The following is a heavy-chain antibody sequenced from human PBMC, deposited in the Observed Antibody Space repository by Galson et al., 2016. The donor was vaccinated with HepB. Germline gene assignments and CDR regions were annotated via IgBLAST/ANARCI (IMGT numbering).Heavy chain of an antibody. D-gene: IGHD2-2*01. V-gene: IGHV4-4*02. Sequence: SLRLSCAASGFTFTDAWMNWVRQAPGKGLEWIATIFQSGNTHHNPSLKSRVTISVDTSKNQLSLRLSSVTAADTAVYYCARVVDPVLGEFDSWGQGTLVTVSS. CDR2: IFQSGNT. CDR3: ARVVDPVLGEFDS. CDR1: GFTFTDAW. J-gene: IGHJ4*02.